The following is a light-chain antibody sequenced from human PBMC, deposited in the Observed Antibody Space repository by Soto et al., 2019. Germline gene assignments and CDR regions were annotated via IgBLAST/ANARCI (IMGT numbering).Light chain of an antibody. CDR1: SSDVGGYNF. V-gene: IGLV2-14*01. Sequence: QSALTQPASMSGSPGQSITISCTGSSSDVGGYNFVSWYQQHPGKAPKLMIYDVSNRPSGVSNRFSGSKSGNTASLTISGLQAEDEAKYYCSSYTNSGTLVVFGGGTKLTVL. CDR3: SSYTNSGTLVV. CDR2: DVS. J-gene: IGLJ2*01.